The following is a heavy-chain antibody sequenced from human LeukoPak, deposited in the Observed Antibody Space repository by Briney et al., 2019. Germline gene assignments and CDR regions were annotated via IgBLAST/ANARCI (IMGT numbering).Heavy chain of an antibody. D-gene: IGHD6-19*01. Sequence: SETLSLTCTVSGVSISTSNSYWGWIRQPPGKGLEWIGSIYYTGSTYYNPSLKSRVTISADTSKNQFSLKLSSVTAADTAVYYCAGIAVARYFDYWGQGTLVTVSS. CDR1: GVSISTSNSY. J-gene: IGHJ4*02. CDR3: AGIAVARYFDY. V-gene: IGHV4-39*07. CDR2: IYYTGST.